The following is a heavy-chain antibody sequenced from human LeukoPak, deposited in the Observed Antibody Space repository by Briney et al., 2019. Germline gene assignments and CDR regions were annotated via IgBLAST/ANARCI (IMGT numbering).Heavy chain of an antibody. V-gene: IGHV3-66*02. Sequence: GGSLRLSCAASGFTVSSNYMSWVRQAPGKGLEWVSVIYSGGSTYYADSVKGRFTISRDNSKNTLYLQMNSLRAEDTAVYYCATNYDFWSGYYMEFDYWGQGTLSPSPQ. CDR1: GFTVSSNY. CDR2: IYSGGST. J-gene: IGHJ4*02. CDR3: ATNYDFWSGYYMEFDY. D-gene: IGHD3-3*01.